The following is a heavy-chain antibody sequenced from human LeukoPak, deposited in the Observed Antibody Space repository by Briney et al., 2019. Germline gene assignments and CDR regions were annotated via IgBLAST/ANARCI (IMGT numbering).Heavy chain of an antibody. CDR2: IYPGDSDT. CDR1: GSISTSYW. Sequence: GASLQISGEGSGSISTSYWIGWGRQLAGKGLGGMGIIYPGDSDTRYSPSFQGQVTISADKSISTAYLQWSSLKASDTAMYYCARHKSKEEGSYHFDYWGQGTLVTVSS. V-gene: IGHV5-51*01. D-gene: IGHD2-15*01. CDR3: ARHKSKEEGSYHFDY. J-gene: IGHJ4*02.